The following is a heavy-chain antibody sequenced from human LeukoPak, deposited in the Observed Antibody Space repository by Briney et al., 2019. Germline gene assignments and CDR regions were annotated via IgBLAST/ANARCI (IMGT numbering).Heavy chain of an antibody. CDR2: IYYSGST. CDR1: GGSISSYY. Sequence: TSETLSLTCTVSGGSISSYYWSWIRQPPGKGLEWIGYIYYSGSTNYNPSLKSRVTISVDTSKNQFSLKLSSVTAADTAVYYCAREGCGGGSCYSIFDYWGQGTLVTVSS. D-gene: IGHD2-15*01. CDR3: AREGCGGGSCYSIFDY. J-gene: IGHJ4*02. V-gene: IGHV4-59*01.